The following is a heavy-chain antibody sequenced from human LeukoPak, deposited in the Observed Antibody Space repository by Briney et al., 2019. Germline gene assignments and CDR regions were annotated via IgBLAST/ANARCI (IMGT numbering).Heavy chain of an antibody. J-gene: IGHJ4*02. D-gene: IGHD3-22*01. Sequence: SQTLSLTCTVSGGSISSGSYYWSWIRQPAGKGLEWIGRVYSSGSTNYNPSLKSRVSISVDTSKNQFSLRLSSVTAADTAVYFCARGILRDYYDSSGFYHRGGVGYWGQGTLVTVSS. CDR3: ARGILRDYYDSSGFYHRGGVGY. CDR2: VYSSGST. CDR1: GGSISSGSYY. V-gene: IGHV4-61*02.